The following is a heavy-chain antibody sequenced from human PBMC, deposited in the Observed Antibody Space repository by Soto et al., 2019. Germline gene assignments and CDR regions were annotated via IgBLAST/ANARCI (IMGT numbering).Heavy chain of an antibody. Sequence: ASVKVSCKASGYTFTSYGISWVRQAPGQGLEWMGWISAYNGNTNYAQKLQGRVTITTDTSTSTAYMELRSLRSDDTAVYYCARELGETYSYDSCGYYHAVGDYWGQGTLVTVSS. CDR3: ARELGETYSYDSCGYYHAVGDY. CDR1: GYTFTSYG. D-gene: IGHD3-22*01. V-gene: IGHV1-18*01. CDR2: ISAYNGNT. J-gene: IGHJ4*02.